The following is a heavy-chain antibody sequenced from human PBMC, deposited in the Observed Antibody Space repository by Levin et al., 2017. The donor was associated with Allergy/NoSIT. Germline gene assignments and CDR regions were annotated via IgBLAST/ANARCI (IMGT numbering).Heavy chain of an antibody. V-gene: IGHV3-53*01. D-gene: IGHD2-8*01. CDR2: IYSGGRT. CDR1: EFTVSSNY. Sequence: GGSLRLSCAASEFTVSSNYMSWVRQAPGKGLEWVSIIYSGGRTFYTDSVKGRFTISRDNSKNTLYLQMNNLRAEDTAVYYCARDANGDYSFDYWGQGTLVTVSS. J-gene: IGHJ4*02. CDR3: ARDANGDYSFDY.